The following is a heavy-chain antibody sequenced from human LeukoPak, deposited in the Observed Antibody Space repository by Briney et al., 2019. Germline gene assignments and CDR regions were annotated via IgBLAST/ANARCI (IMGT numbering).Heavy chain of an antibody. CDR1: GGSFSGYC. CDR3: ARGANYYGSGSYYHRQYFQH. Sequence: SETLSLTCAVYGGSFSGYCWSWIRQPPGKGLEWIGEINHRGSTTYNPSFKRRVTISVDTSKNQFSLKLSSVTAADTAVYYCARGANYYGSGSYYHRQYFQHWGQGTLVTVSS. V-gene: IGHV4-34*01. CDR2: INHRGST. J-gene: IGHJ1*01. D-gene: IGHD3-10*01.